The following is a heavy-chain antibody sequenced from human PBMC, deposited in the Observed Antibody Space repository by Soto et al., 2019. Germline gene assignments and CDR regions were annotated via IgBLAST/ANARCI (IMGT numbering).Heavy chain of an antibody. J-gene: IGHJ3*01. Sequence: EVQLVESGGDLVQPGRSLRLSCAASGFTFEDYPMHWVRQPPGKGLEWVSGISWNSENIGYADSVKGRFTISRDNAKKSLYLQMRGLRSEDTALYCCVKDGLTAIYGLVDDWVNVWGRGQMVTVSS. V-gene: IGHV3-9*01. CDR2: ISWNSENI. CDR3: VKDGLTAIYGLVDDWVNV. D-gene: IGHD2-21*02. CDR1: GFTFEDYP.